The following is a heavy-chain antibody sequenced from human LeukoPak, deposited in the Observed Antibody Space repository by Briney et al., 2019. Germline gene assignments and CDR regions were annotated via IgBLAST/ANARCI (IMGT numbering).Heavy chain of an antibody. CDR2: INHSGST. D-gene: IGHD3-10*01. V-gene: IGHV4-34*01. J-gene: IGHJ4*02. CDR3: ARGLAGSGKDY. CDR1: GGSLSGYY. Sequence: SETLSLTCAVYGGSLSGYYWSWIRQPPGKGLEWIGEINHSGSTNYNPSLKSRVTISVDTSKNQFSLRLSSVTAADTAVYYCARGLAGSGKDYWGQGTLVTVSS.